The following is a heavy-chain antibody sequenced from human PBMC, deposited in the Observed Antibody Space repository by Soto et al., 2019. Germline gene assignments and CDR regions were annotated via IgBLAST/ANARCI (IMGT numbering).Heavy chain of an antibody. J-gene: IGHJ5*02. V-gene: IGHV4-34*02. Sequence: QVHLQQWGAGLLKPSETLSLTCAVYGESFIGYYWTWIRQPPGKGLEWIGEINHRGSTNYNPSLKSRVTISIDTSKNQFSLKLTSVTAADTSFYYCARTDIVTTNWFDPCGQGTLVTVSS. CDR1: GESFIGYY. CDR2: INHRGST. D-gene: IGHD5-12*01. CDR3: ARTDIVTTNWFDP.